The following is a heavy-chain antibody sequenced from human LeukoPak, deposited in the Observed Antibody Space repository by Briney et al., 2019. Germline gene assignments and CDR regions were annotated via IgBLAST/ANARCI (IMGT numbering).Heavy chain of an antibody. CDR3: ARIRRMGATTRAFDI. J-gene: IGHJ3*02. CDR1: GYTFTGYY. D-gene: IGHD1-26*01. CDR2: INPNSGGT. V-gene: IGHV1-2*02. Sequence: ASVKVSCKASGYTFTGYYMHWMRQAPGQGLEWMGWINPNSGGTNYAQKFQGRVTMTRDTSISTAYMELSRLRSDDTAVYYCARIRRMGATTRAFDIWGQGTMVTVSS.